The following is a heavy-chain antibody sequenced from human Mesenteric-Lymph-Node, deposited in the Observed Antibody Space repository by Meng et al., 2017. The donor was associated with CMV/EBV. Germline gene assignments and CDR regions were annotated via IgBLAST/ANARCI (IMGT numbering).Heavy chain of an antibody. J-gene: IGHJ4*02. Sequence: GESLKISCAASGFTFSSYAMSWVRQAPGKGLEWVSRLKGDGSSKTYGDSVKGRFTISRDNVKNMLYLQMDSLRPEDTAVYYCARDRGPGGVDYWGQGTLVTVSS. CDR2: LKGDGSSK. D-gene: IGHD3-10*01. CDR3: ARDRGPGGVDY. CDR1: GFTFSSYA. V-gene: IGHV3-74*01.